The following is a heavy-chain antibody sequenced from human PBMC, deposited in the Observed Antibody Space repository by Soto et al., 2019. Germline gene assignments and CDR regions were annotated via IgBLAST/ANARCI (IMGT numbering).Heavy chain of an antibody. CDR1: GGSFSGYY. CDR3: ARYDVSLVPGYWFDP. J-gene: IGHJ5*02. Sequence: PSETLSLTCAVYGGSFSGYYWSWIRQPPGKGLEWIGEINHSGSTNYNPSLKSRVTISVDTSKNQFSLKLSSVTAADTAVYYCARYDVSLVPGYWFDPWGQGTRVTVSS. D-gene: IGHD6-6*01. V-gene: IGHV4-34*01. CDR2: INHSGST.